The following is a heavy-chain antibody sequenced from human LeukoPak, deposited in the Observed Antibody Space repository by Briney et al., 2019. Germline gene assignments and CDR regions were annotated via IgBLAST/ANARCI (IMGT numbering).Heavy chain of an antibody. Sequence: PSETLSLTCDVYGGXFSGYYCTWIRQPPGKGPEWIGEINHSGGTNYNPSLKSRVTISVDMSKNQFSLKLSSVTAADTAVYYCARYGSRSYYGMDVWGQGTTVTVSS. CDR2: INHSGGT. D-gene: IGHD6-13*01. CDR3: ARYGSRSYYGMDV. V-gene: IGHV4-34*01. CDR1: GGXFSGYY. J-gene: IGHJ6*02.